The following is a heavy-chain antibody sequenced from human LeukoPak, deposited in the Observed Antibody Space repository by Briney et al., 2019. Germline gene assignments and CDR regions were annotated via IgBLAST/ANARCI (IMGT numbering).Heavy chain of an antibody. Sequence: PRGSPRLSCAASGFTFSNHGMHWVRQAPGKGLEWVAVIWYDGSNKYYADSVKGRFTISRDNSKNTVYLQMNSLRAEDTAVYYCARDRAARHLDYWGQGTVVSASS. J-gene: IGHJ4*02. CDR1: GFTFSNHG. CDR3: ARDRAARHLDY. D-gene: IGHD6-6*01. CDR2: IWYDGSNK. V-gene: IGHV3-33*01.